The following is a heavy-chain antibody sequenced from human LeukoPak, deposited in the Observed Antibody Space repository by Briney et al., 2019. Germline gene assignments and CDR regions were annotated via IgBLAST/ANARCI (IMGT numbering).Heavy chain of an antibody. CDR2: ISGSGGST. CDR1: GFTFSSYA. D-gene: IGHD6-19*01. J-gene: IGHJ4*02. V-gene: IGHV3-23*01. Sequence: GGSLRLSCAASGFTFSSYAMSWVRQAPGKGLEWVSAISGSGGSTYYADSVKGRFTISRDNSKNTLYLQMNSLRAEDTAVYYCVKIRWLVRKNFDYWGQGTLVTVSS. CDR3: VKIRWLVRKNFDY.